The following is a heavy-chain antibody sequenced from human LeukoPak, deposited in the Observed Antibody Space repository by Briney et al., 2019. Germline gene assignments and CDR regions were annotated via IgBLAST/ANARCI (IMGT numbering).Heavy chain of an antibody. CDR3: ARGRGGDYGAFDI. CDR2: IYSGGST. Sequence: GGSLRLSCAASGFTVSSNYMSWVRQAPGKGLEWVSVIYSGGSTYYADSVKGRFTISRDNSKNTLYLQMNSLRAEDTAVYYCARGRGGDYGAFDIWGQGTMVTVSS. D-gene: IGHD4-17*01. CDR1: GFTVSSNY. V-gene: IGHV3-53*01. J-gene: IGHJ3*02.